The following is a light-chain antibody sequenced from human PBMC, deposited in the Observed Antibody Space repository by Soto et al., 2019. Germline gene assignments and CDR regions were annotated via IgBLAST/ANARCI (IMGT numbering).Light chain of an antibody. CDR3: QQSYSTPRT. V-gene: IGKV1-39*01. CDR1: QSISNY. Sequence: DTQMTQSPSSLSASVGDRVTITCRASQSISNYLNWYQQKPGKAPKLLMYGASSLQSGVPSRFSGSGSGTEFTFTLTISSLQPEDFATYYCQQSYSTPRTFGQGTKVDIK. CDR2: GAS. J-gene: IGKJ1*01.